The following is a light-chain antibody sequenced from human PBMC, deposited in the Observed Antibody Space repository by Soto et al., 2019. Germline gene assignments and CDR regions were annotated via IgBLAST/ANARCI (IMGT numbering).Light chain of an antibody. Sequence: DIVMTQSPGSLALSLGERATINCKSSRTVLKSSINKNFLAWYQQKPGQPPKLLISWASTRDSGVPDRFSGSGSATDFTLTISRLQAEDVAVYYCQQYYSIPQTFVQGTKVEIK. CDR3: QQYYSIPQT. CDR2: WAS. CDR1: RTVLKSSINKNF. V-gene: IGKV4-1*01. J-gene: IGKJ1*01.